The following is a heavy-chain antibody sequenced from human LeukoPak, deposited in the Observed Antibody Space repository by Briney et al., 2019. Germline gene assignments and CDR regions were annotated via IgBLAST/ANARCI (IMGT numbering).Heavy chain of an antibody. D-gene: IGHD6-19*01. V-gene: IGHV4-4*08. CDR3: ARDRQWLVGYYGMDV. Sequence: KPSETLSLTCTVSGGSISSYYWSWIRQPPGKGLEWIGYIYNSGSTKYNPSLKSRVTISVDTSKNQISLKLSSVTAADTAVYYCARDRQWLVGYYGMDVWGQGTTVTVSS. CDR1: GGSISSYY. CDR2: IYNSGST. J-gene: IGHJ6*02.